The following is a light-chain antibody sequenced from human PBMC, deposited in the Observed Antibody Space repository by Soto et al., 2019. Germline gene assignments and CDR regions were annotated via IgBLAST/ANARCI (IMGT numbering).Light chain of an antibody. CDR3: QQRSNWPPWT. J-gene: IGKJ1*01. CDR1: QSVSSY. V-gene: IGKV3-11*01. CDR2: DAS. Sequence: EIVLTQSPATLSWSPGERATLSCRASQSVSSYLAWYQQKPGQAPWLLIYDASNRATGIPARFSGSGSGTDFTLTISSLEPEDFAVYYCQQRSNWPPWTFGQGTKVEIK.